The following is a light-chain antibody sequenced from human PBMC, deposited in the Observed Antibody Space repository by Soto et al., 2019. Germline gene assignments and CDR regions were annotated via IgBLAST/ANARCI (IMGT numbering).Light chain of an antibody. V-gene: IGKV3-20*01. CDR2: GAS. J-gene: IGKJ1*01. Sequence: EIVLTQSPCTLSLSPGDRATLSCRASQSVSSSYLAWYQQKPGQAPGLLIYGASSRATGIPDRFSGSGSGTDFTLTISRLEPEDFAVYYCQQYGRSPWTFGQGTKVDI. CDR1: QSVSSSY. CDR3: QQYGRSPWT.